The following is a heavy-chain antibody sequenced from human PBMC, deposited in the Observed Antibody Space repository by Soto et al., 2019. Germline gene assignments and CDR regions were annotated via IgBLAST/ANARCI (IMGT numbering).Heavy chain of an antibody. CDR2: MNPNSGNT. Sequence: GASVKVSCKASGYTFTSYDINWVRQATGQGLEWMGWMNPNSGNTGDAQKFQGRVTMTRNTSIGTAYMELSSLRSEDTAVYYCARVFPAPYSSSLGGSENYYYYYGMDVWGQGTTVTV. V-gene: IGHV1-8*01. CDR3: ARVFPAPYSSSLGGSENYYYYYGMDV. J-gene: IGHJ6*02. CDR1: GYTFTSYD. D-gene: IGHD6-13*01.